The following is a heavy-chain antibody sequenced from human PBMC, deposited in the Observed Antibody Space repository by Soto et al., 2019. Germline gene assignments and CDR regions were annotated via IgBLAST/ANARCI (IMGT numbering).Heavy chain of an antibody. D-gene: IGHD2-15*01. J-gene: IGHJ5*02. CDR2: IKSKSDGGTT. CDR3: TTDLWRIAVVVGSTGYFNP. CDR1: GFTFSDAW. V-gene: IGHV3-15*01. Sequence: WGSLLLSCASSGFTFSDAWMSWVRQAPGKGLDLVGRIKSKSDGGTTEYAAPVRGRFTISRDDSKNTLYLQMSSLKTEDTAVYYCTTDLWRIAVVVGSTGYFNPWGQGTTVTVSS.